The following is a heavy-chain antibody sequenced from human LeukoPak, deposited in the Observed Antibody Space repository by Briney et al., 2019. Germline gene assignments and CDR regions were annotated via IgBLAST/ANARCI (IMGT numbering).Heavy chain of an antibody. J-gene: IGHJ4*02. CDR3: ARDLRPSYYYGSGSFYYFDY. CDR2: INPSGGST. V-gene: IGHV1-46*01. D-gene: IGHD3-10*01. Sequence: ASVKVSCKASGYTFTSYYMHWVRQAPGQGLEWMGIINPSGGSTSYAQKFQGRVTMTRDTSTSTVYMELSSLRSEDTAVYYCARDLRPSYYYGSGSFYYFDYWGQGTLVTVSS. CDR1: GYTFTSYY.